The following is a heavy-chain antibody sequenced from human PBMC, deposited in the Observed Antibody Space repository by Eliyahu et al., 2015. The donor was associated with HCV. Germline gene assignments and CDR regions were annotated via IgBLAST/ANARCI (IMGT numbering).Heavy chain of an antibody. J-gene: IGHJ4*02. V-gene: IGHV3-74*01. D-gene: IGHD2-15*01. CDR2: INTDESXT. Sequence: EVQLVESGGGLVQPGGXLRLSCAASGFAFGHXWMPWVRQAPGKGLVWVSRINTDESXTTYADSVKGRFTISRDNAKNTLYLQMNSLRAEDTAVYYCVTGYCSGGSCYSGENYWGQGTLVTVSS. CDR1: GFAFGHXW. CDR3: VTGYCSGGSCYSGENY.